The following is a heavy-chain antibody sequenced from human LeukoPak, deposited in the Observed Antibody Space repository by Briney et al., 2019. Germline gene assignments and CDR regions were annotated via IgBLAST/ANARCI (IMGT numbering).Heavy chain of an antibody. CDR2: IYYSGSI. J-gene: IGHJ5*02. Sequence: SETLSLTCTVSGGSISNSNYYWGWIRQPPGKGLEWIGNIYYSGSIYYNPSLRSRVTISVDTSKNQFSLKLSSVTAADTAVYYCARYNYDFWSGYSKWFDPWGQGTLVTVSS. CDR1: GGSISNSNYY. CDR3: ARYNYDFWSGYSKWFDP. V-gene: IGHV4-39*07. D-gene: IGHD3-3*01.